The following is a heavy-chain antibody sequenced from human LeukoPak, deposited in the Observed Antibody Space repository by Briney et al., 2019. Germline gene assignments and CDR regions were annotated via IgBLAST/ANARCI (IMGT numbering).Heavy chain of an antibody. V-gene: IGHV4-4*02. J-gene: IGHJ4*02. Sequence: SQTLSLTCTVSGGSISSANYYWSWVRQPPGKGLEWIGEIYHSGSTNYNPSLKSRVTMSVDKSKNQFSLELSSVTAADTAVYYCATYYDSSGYRLDYWGQGTLVTVSS. D-gene: IGHD3-22*01. CDR3: ATYYDSSGYRLDY. CDR1: GGSISSANYY. CDR2: IYHSGST.